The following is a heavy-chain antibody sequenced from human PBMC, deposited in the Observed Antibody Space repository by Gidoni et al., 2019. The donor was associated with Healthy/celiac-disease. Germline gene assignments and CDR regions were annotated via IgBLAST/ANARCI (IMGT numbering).Heavy chain of an antibody. V-gene: IGHV4-61*02. D-gene: IGHD5-18*01. CDR2: IYTSGST. CDR3: ARVDTAMVRTNWFDP. CDR1: GGSISSGSYY. J-gene: IGHJ5*02. Sequence: QVQLQESGPGLVKPSQTLSLTCTVAGGSISSGSYYWSWIRQPAGKGLEWIGRIYTSGSTNYNPSLKSRVTISVDTSKNQFSLKLSSVTAADTAVYYCARVDTAMVRTNWFDPWGQGTLVTVSS.